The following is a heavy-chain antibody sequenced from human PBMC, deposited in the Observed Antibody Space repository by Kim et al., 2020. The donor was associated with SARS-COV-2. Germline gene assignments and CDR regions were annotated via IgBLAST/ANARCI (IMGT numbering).Heavy chain of an antibody. CDR2: ITPGGDT. CDR3: AKGAETSIPGAFDY. V-gene: IGHV1-3*01. CDR1: VYTFTNYR. D-gene: IGHD2-21*01. Sequence: ASVKVSCKASVYTFTNYRVHWLRQAPGQRFEWIGRITPGGDTKYSQKFQDRVTITSDTSASTTSLEVSSLGSEDTAIYYCAKGAETSIPGAFDYWGQGVLVTVSS. J-gene: IGHJ4*02.